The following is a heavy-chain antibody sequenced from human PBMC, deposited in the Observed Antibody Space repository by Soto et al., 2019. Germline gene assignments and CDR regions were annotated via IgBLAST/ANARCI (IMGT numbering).Heavy chain of an antibody. CDR1: GYTFTSYY. Sequence: QVQLVQSGAEVKKPGASVKVSCKASGYTFTSYYMHWVRQAPGQGLEWMGIINPSGGSTSYAQKFQGRVTMTRDTSTSTVYMELSSLTSEDTAVYYCARDPQRRELPDPYYFDYWGQGTLVTVSS. CDR3: ARDPQRRELPDPYYFDY. J-gene: IGHJ4*02. D-gene: IGHD1-26*01. CDR2: INPSGGST. V-gene: IGHV1-46*01.